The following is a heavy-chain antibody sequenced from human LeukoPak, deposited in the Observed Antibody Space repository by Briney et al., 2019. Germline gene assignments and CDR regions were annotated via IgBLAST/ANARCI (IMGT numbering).Heavy chain of an antibody. CDR3: AKGKLRTFWYNWFDP. CDR2: ISGSGGST. V-gene: IGHV3-23*01. Sequence: GGSLRLSCAASGFTFSSYGMSWVRQAPGKGLEWVSAISGSGGSTYYADSVKGRFTISRDNSKNTLYLRMNSLRAEDTAVYYCAKGKLRTFWYNWFDPWGQGTLVTVSS. CDR1: GFTFSSYG. J-gene: IGHJ5*02. D-gene: IGHD3-3*01.